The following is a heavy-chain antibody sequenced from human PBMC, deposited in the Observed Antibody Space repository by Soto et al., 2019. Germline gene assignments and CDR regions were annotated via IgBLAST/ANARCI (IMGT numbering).Heavy chain of an antibody. CDR2: IWHDGSNK. CDR1: GFTFSSYG. CDR3: ARESGYYFEY. D-gene: IGHD3-10*01. V-gene: IGHV3-33*01. Sequence: QVQLVESGGGVVQPGRSLRLSCAASGFTFSSYGMHWVRQAPGKGLEWVAVIWHDGSNKYYADSVKGRFTISRDNSKNTLYLQMNSLRPEDTAVYYYARESGYYFEYWGQGTLVTVAS. J-gene: IGHJ4*02.